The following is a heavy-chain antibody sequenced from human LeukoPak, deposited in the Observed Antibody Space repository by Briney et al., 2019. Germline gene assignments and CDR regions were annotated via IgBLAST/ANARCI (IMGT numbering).Heavy chain of an antibody. Sequence: SETLSLTCAVYGGFFSGYYWSWIRQPPGKGLEWIGEINHSGSTNYNPSLKSRVTISVDTSKNQFSLKLSSVTAADTAVYYCARTSDFWSGYHDYWGQGTLVTVSS. CDR3: ARTSDFWSGYHDY. J-gene: IGHJ4*02. V-gene: IGHV4-34*01. CDR2: INHSGST. D-gene: IGHD3-3*01. CDR1: GGFFSGYY.